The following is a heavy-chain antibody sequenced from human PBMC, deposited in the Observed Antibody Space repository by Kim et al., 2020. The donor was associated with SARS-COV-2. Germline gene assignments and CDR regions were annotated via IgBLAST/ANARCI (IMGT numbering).Heavy chain of an antibody. J-gene: IGHJ3*02. CDR1: GFTFSSYG. Sequence: GGSLRLSCAASGFTFSSYGMHWVRQAPGKGLEWVAVICYDGSNKYYADSVKGRFTISRDNSKNTLYLQMNSLRAEDTAVYYCATVGGGQLVVAFDIWGQGTMVTVSS. CDR3: ATVGGGQLVVAFDI. CDR2: ICYDGSNK. D-gene: IGHD6-6*01. V-gene: IGHV3-33*01.